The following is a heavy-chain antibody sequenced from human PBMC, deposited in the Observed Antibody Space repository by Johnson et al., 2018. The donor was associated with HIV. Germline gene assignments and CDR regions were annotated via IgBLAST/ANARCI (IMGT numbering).Heavy chain of an antibody. CDR2: ISWYGGSA. D-gene: IGHD3-10*01. V-gene: IGHV3-20*04. CDR3: ARDNYWELPWFGEQMDSFDI. CDR1: GFTFDDYG. J-gene: IGHJ3*02. Sequence: VLLVESGGGVVRPGGSLRLSCTASGFTFDDYGMSWVRQAPGKGLEWVFSISWYGGSAGYADSVKGRFTISRDNSNISLDLQMNSLRAGDPALYYCARDNYWELPWFGEQMDSFDIWGQGTMVTVSS.